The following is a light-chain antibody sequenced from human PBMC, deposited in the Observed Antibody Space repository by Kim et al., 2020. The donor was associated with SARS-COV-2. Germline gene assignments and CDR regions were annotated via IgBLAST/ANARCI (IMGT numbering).Light chain of an antibody. Sequence: ASVEERVTSTCHGSQSISNSVCCYQQKPEEAPILLIYAASTLQSGVPSRSSGRVSGTDFTLSISSLQPEDFATYYCQQTYSTLWTFGQGTKVDIK. CDR2: AAS. J-gene: IGKJ1*01. CDR3: QQTYSTLWT. V-gene: IGKV1-39*01. CDR1: QSISNS.